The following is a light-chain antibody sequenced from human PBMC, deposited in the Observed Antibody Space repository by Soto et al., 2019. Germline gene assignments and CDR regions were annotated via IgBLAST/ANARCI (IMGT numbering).Light chain of an antibody. V-gene: IGLV2-23*01. CDR1: SSDVGSYNL. J-gene: IGLJ2*01. Sequence: QFVLTQPASVSGSPGQSITISCTGTSSDVGSYNLVSWYQQHPGKAPKLMIYEGSKRPSGVSNRFSGSRSGNTASLTISGLQAEDEANYYCCSYAGSSTLVLFGGGTKLTVL. CDR2: EGS. CDR3: CSYAGSSTLVL.